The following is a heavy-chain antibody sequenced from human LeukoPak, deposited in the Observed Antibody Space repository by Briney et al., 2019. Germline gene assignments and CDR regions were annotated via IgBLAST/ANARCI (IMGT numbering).Heavy chain of an antibody. Sequence: GGSLRLSCAASGFTFSSYSMNWVRQAPGKGLEWVSSISSSSSYIYYADSVKGRFTISRDNAKNSLYLQMNSLRAEDTAVYHCARGIAVAGYYYYMDVWGKGTTVTVSS. D-gene: IGHD6-19*01. V-gene: IGHV3-21*01. CDR3: ARGIAVAGYYYYMDV. J-gene: IGHJ6*03. CDR2: ISSSSSYI. CDR1: GFTFSSYS.